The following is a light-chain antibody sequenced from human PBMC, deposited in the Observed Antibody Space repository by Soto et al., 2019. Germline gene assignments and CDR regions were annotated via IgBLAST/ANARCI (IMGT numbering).Light chain of an antibody. Sequence: EIVMTQSPATLSVSPGERATLSCRASQSVSRYLAWYQQKPGQAPRLLIYDASTRATGIPARFRGSGSGTEFTLTIGSLQSEDFAVYYCQQYNNWPPVTFGGGTKVEIK. V-gene: IGKV3-15*01. J-gene: IGKJ4*01. CDR1: QSVSRY. CDR3: QQYNNWPPVT. CDR2: DAS.